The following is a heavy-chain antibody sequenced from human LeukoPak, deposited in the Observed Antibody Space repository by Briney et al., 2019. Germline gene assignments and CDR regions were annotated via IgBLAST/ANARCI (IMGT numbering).Heavy chain of an antibody. Sequence: GRSLRLSCAASGFTFSSYAMHWVRQAPGKGLEWVAVISYDGSNKYYAGSVKGRFTISRDNSKNTLYLQMNSLRAEDTAVYYCARDLGIAVAGPQSEDGMDVWGKGTTVTVSS. CDR1: GFTFSSYA. V-gene: IGHV3-30*04. D-gene: IGHD6-19*01. J-gene: IGHJ6*04. CDR3: ARDLGIAVAGPQSEDGMDV. CDR2: ISYDGSNK.